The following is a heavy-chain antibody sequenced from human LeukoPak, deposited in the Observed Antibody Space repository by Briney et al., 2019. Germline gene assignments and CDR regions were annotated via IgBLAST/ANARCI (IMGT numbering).Heavy chain of an antibody. J-gene: IGHJ4*02. V-gene: IGHV3-23*01. CDR3: ANRISGSSY. CDR2: FSVSDQTT. Sequence: GGSLRLSCAASGFTFSSYAMSWVRQAPGKGLEWVSGFSVSDQTTYYADSVKGRFTISRDNPKNTVFLQMNSLRAEDTGVYYCANRISGSSYWGQGTLVTVSS. CDR1: GFTFSSYA. D-gene: IGHD1-26*01.